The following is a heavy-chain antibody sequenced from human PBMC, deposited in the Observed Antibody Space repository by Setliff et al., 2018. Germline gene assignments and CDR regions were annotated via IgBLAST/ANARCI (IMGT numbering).Heavy chain of an antibody. CDR3: AREKDLAFDY. Sequence: GGSLRLSCAASGFTFSTHSMNWVRQAPGKGLEWVSSISRSSTYIYYADSMKGRFTISRDNAKNSLYLQMNSLRAEDTAVYYCAREKDLAFDYWGQGTLVTVSS. CDR1: GFTFSTHS. CDR2: ISRSSTYI. J-gene: IGHJ4*02. V-gene: IGHV3-21*01.